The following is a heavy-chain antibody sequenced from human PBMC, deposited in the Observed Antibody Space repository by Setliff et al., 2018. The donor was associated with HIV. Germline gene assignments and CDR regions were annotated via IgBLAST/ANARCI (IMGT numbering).Heavy chain of an antibody. CDR2: INPSGGST. CDR3: ARDGYYNSWSGYGYYYYYMDV. D-gene: IGHD3-3*01. V-gene: IGHV1-46*01. J-gene: IGHJ6*03. CDR1: GYTFTSYY. Sequence: AASVKVSCKASGYTFTSYYMHWVRQAPGQGLEWMGIINPSGGSTRYAQKFQGRVTMTRDTSMSTVYMELSSLRSEDTAVYYCARDGYYNSWSGYGYYYYYMDVWGKGTTVTVSS.